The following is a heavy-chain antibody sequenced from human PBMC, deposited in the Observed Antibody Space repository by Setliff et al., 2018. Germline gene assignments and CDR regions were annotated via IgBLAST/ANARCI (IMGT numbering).Heavy chain of an antibody. V-gene: IGHV4-34*01. D-gene: IGHD3-9*01. Sequence: PSETLSLTCSVYGESFSNNYWSWIRQTPGKGLEWIGESNHGGSTSYHPSLKSRLTMSVDTSKNQFSLKLTSVTAADTALYSCAGTPARGTTWLSPFDYWGQGIQVTVSS. J-gene: IGHJ4*02. CDR2: SNHGGST. CDR3: AGTPARGTTWLSPFDY. CDR1: GESFSNNY.